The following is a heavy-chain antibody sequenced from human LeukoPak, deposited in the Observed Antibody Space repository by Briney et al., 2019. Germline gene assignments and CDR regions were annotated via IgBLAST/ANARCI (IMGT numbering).Heavy chain of an antibody. CDR2: IYYSGST. CDR1: DDSISSYY. J-gene: IGHJ5*02. CDR3: AMILDDSSATMSWFDP. V-gene: IGHV4-59*12. Sequence: SETLSLTCTVSDDSISSYYWSWIRQPPGKGLEWIGYIYYSGSTNYNPSLKSRVTISVDMSKNQFSLKLSSVTAADTAVYYCAMILDDSSATMSWFDPWGQGTLVTVSS. D-gene: IGHD3-22*01.